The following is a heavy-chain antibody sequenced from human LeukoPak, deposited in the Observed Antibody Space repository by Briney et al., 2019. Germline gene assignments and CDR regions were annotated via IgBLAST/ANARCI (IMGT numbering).Heavy chain of an antibody. CDR1: GFTFSSYA. D-gene: IGHD3-3*01. J-gene: IGHJ4*02. V-gene: IGHV3-64*01. Sequence: GGSLRLSCAASGFTFSSYAMSWVRQAPGKGLEWVSAISSNGGSTYYANSVKGRFTISRDNSKNTLDLQMGSLRAEDMAVYYCARGVGPGTPDWRFLWNPLDYWGQGTLVTVSS. CDR3: ARGVGPGTPDWRFLWNPLDY. CDR2: ISSNGGST.